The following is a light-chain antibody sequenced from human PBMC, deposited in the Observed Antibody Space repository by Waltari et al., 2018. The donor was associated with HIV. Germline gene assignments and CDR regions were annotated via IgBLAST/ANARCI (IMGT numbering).Light chain of an antibody. CDR1: QTVNSN. J-gene: IGKJ3*01. Sequence: ETVMTQSPVTLSVSPGERVTLPCRASQTVNSNLAWYQQKLGQAPSLLFYDASTRATGTPARFSGSGSGTEFTLTVSSLQPEDFAVYYCQQYDNWLGTFGPGTKV. CDR3: QQYDNWLGT. V-gene: IGKV3D-15*01. CDR2: DAS.